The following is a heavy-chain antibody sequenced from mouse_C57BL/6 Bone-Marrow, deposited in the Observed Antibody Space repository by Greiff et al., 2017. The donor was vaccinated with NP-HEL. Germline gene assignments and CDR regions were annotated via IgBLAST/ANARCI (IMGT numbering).Heavy chain of an antibody. V-gene: IGHV1-50*01. CDR1: GYTFTSYW. CDR3: ARVNYGSSWFAY. D-gene: IGHD1-1*01. J-gene: IGHJ3*01. CDR2: IDPSDSYT. Sequence: QVQLKQPGAELVKPGASVKLSCKASGYTFTSYWMQWVKQRPGQGLEWIGEIDPSDSYTNYNQKFKGKATLTVDTSSSTAYMQLSSLTSEDSAVYYCARVNYGSSWFAYWGQGTLVTVSA.